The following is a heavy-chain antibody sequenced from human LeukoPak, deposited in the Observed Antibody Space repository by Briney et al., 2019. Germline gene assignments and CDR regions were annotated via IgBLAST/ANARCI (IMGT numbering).Heavy chain of an antibody. CDR3: ARNGLTTGDKSYYYMDV. J-gene: IGHJ6*03. Sequence: ASVKVSCKASGYTFTSYGISWVRQAPGQGLEWMGWISAYNGNTNYAQKLQGRVTMTTDTSTSTAYMELRSLRSDDTAVYYCARNGLTTGDKSYYYMDVWGKGTTVTVSS. V-gene: IGHV1-18*01. D-gene: IGHD2-21*02. CDR2: ISAYNGNT. CDR1: GYTFTSYG.